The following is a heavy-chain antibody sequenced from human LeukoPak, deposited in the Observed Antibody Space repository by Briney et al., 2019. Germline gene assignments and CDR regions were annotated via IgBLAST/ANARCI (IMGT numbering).Heavy chain of an antibody. J-gene: IGHJ5*02. CDR3: ARAGIAAAGTSSWFDP. Sequence: ASVKVSCKASGGTISSYAISWVRQAPGQGLEWMGGIIPIFGTANYAQKFQGRVTITADESTSTAYMELSSLRSEDTAVYYCARAGIAAAGTSSWFDPWGQRTLVTVSS. D-gene: IGHD6-13*01. V-gene: IGHV1-69*01. CDR2: IIPIFGTA. CDR1: GGTISSYA.